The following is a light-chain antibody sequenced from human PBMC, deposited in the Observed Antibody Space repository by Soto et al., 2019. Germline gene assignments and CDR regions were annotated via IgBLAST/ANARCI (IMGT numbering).Light chain of an antibody. Sequence: AIQMTQSPSSLSASVGDRVTITCRASQAIRNELGLYQHKPGRAPNLLVSAASTLQSGVPSRFSGSGSGSDFTLTISSLQPEDFATYYCLQDYSYPRTFGQGTTVEIK. CDR1: QAIRNE. CDR3: LQDYSYPRT. V-gene: IGKV1-6*01. CDR2: AAS. J-gene: IGKJ1*01.